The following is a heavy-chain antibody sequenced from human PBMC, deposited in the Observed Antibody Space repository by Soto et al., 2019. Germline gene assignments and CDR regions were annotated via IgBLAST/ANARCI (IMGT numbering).Heavy chain of an antibody. J-gene: IGHJ6*02. D-gene: IGHD2-2*01. CDR1: GFTFSNYD. V-gene: IGHV3-48*03. Sequence: EVQLVESGGGLVQPGGSLSLSCAAFGFTFSNYDMSWVRQAPGKGLEWVAYIPSSGGPMYYADSVKGRFTISRDNVKNSLYLQMNSLRAEDTAVYYCARLHCSSANCSDNTYDGMDVWGQGAAVTFSS. CDR3: ARLHCSSANCSDNTYDGMDV. CDR2: IPSSGGPM.